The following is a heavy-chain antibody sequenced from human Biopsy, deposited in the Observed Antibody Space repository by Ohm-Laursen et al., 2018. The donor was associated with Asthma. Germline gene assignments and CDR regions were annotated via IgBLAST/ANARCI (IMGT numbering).Heavy chain of an antibody. CDR1: GFVFSQCG. D-gene: IGHD3-22*01. V-gene: IGHV3-30*03. CDR3: ARQSGQDYGDSSGFDI. CDR2: VSSDGPNK. Sequence: SLRLSCTASGFVFSQCGMHWVRQGPGKGLEWVALVSSDGPNKYYEDSVKGRFTISRDNSRNRLYLQINRLTVEDSAVYFCARQSGQDYGDSSGFDIWGQGTKVAVSA. J-gene: IGHJ3*02.